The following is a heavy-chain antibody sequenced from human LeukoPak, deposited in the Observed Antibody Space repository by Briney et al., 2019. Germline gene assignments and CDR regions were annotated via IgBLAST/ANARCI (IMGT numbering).Heavy chain of an antibody. J-gene: IGHJ6*02. V-gene: IGHV4-59*01. CDR2: VDYRGNT. D-gene: IGHD2-15*01. Sequence: SETLSLTCTISGGSISSYYRRWIRQPPGKGLEWIGYVDYRGNTNYNPSLKSRVTISIDTSKSLFSLKLNSVTAADTAVYYCARVEVGAANRQWYGMDVWGQGTTVTVSS. CDR3: ARVEVGAANRQWYGMDV. CDR1: GGSISSYY.